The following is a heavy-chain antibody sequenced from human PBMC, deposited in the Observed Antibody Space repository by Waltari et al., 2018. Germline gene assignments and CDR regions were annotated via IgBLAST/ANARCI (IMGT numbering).Heavy chain of an antibody. Sequence: QVQLVPSGAEVKKPGASVTVSCKAPGYICTNYGITWVRQAPGQRLEWMGWISAYKGHTKYAQKLQDRVTMTTDTSTSTANMELRSLGSDDTAVYYCARAGPHRLYYDSRGYYGYYFDYWGQGTLVTVSS. CDR2: ISAYKGHT. CDR1: GYICTNYG. D-gene: IGHD3-22*01. J-gene: IGHJ4*02. CDR3: ARAGPHRLYYDSRGYYGYYFDY. V-gene: IGHV1-18*01.